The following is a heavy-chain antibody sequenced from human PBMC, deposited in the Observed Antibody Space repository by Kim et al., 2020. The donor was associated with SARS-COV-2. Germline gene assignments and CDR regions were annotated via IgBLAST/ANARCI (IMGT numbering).Heavy chain of an antibody. Sequence: SVTVSCKASGGTFSSYAISWVRQAPGQGLEWMGGIIPIFGTANYAQKFQGRVTITADESTSTAYMELSSLRSEDTAVYYCAARIIAAAGTDFDYWGQGTLVTVSS. V-gene: IGHV1-69*13. D-gene: IGHD6-13*01. CDR1: GGTFSSYA. J-gene: IGHJ4*02. CDR2: IIPIFGTA. CDR3: AARIIAAAGTDFDY.